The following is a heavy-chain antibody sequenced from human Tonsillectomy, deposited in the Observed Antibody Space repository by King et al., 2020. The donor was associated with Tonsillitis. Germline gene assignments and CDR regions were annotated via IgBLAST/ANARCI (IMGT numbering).Heavy chain of an antibody. CDR2: FNPSGDTA. D-gene: IGHD5-18*01. V-gene: IGHV1-46*01. J-gene: IGHJ4*02. CDR1: GYTFTTHH. Sequence: VQLVQSGAEVQKPGASVKVSCKASGYTFTTHHIHWVRQAPGQGLEWMAMFNPSGDTAIKEQKFRGRVTMTWDTSTSTVYMELSSLRSEDTAVYYCARDTAMLTFDYWGQGTRVTVSS. CDR3: ARDTAMLTFDY.